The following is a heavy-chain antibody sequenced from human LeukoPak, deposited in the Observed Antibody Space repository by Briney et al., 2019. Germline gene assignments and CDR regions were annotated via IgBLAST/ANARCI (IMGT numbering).Heavy chain of an antibody. D-gene: IGHD6-13*01. CDR3: ARDKSIAAAP. Sequence: ASVKLSCKASGYTFTSYGISWVRQAPGKGLEWMGWTSAYNGNTNYAQKLQGRVTITTDTATSTVYMMQRGVRSDDTAVYYCARDKSIAAAPWGQGTLVTVSS. V-gene: IGHV1-18*01. CDR2: TSAYNGNT. CDR1: GYTFTSYG. J-gene: IGHJ5*02.